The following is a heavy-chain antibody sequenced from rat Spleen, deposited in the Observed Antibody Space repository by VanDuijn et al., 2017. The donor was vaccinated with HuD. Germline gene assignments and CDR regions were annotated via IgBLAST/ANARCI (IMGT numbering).Heavy chain of an antibody. Sequence: EVQLVESGGGLVQPGRSLKLSCAASGFTFSDYGVAWVRQAPTKGREWVATISYDGSSTYYRDSVKGRFTISRDNAKSTLYLQMDSLRSEDTATYYCARHNYGSYVMDAWGQGASVTVSS. CDR1: GFTFSDYG. D-gene: IGHD1-3*01. CDR3: ARHNYGSYVMDA. V-gene: IGHV5-29*01. CDR2: ISYDGSST. J-gene: IGHJ4*01.